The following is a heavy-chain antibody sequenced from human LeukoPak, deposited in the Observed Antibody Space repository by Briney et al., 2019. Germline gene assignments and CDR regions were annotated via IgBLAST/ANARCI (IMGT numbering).Heavy chain of an antibody. CDR3: ARDGDGSSSALDY. V-gene: IGHV3-21*01. J-gene: IGHJ4*02. CDR2: ISSSSSYI. Sequence: GGSLRLSCAASGFTFSSYSMNWVRQAPGKGLEWVSSISSSSSYIYYADSVKGRFTISRDNAKNSLYLQMNSLRAEDTAVYYCARDGDGSSSALDYWGQGTLVTVSS. CDR1: GFTFSSYS. D-gene: IGHD6-6*01.